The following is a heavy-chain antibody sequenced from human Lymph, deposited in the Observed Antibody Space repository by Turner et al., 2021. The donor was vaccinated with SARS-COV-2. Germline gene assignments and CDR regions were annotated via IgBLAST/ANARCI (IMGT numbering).Heavy chain of an antibody. Sequence: QLPLQESGPGLCKPSETLSLTCTVSGGSISSSSYYWGWIRQPPGKGLEWIGSIYYSGSTYYNPSLKSRVTISVDTSKKQFSLKLSSVTAADKAVYYCARRGYSYGSGEFPWGQGTLVTVSS. V-gene: IGHV4-39*01. CDR3: ARRGYSYGSGEFP. CDR2: IYYSGST. D-gene: IGHD5-18*01. J-gene: IGHJ5*02. CDR1: GGSISSSSYY.